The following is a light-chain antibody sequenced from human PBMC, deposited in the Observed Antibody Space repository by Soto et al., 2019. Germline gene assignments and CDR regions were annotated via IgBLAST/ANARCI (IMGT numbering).Light chain of an antibody. CDR3: AAWDDSLHGSV. V-gene: IGLV1-44*01. Sequence: QSVLTQPPSASGTPGQRVTISCSGSSSNIGSNTVNWYQQLPGTAPKLLIYSNNQRPSGVPDRVSGSKSGTSASLAISGLQSEDEADYYRAAWDDSLHGSVFGTGTKVTVL. CDR1: SSNIGSNT. J-gene: IGLJ1*01. CDR2: SNN.